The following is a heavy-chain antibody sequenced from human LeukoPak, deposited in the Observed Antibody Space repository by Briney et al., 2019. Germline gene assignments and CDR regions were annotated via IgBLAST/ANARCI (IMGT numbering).Heavy chain of an antibody. D-gene: IGHD3-3*01. Sequence: GGSLRLSCAASGFTSSDYYMSWIRQAPGKGLEWVSYISSSGSTIYYADSVKGRFTISRDNAKNSLYLQMNSMRAEDTAVYYCARVASYDFWSGYSWGQGTLVTVSS. CDR1: GFTSSDYY. CDR3: ARVASYDFWSGYS. J-gene: IGHJ5*02. V-gene: IGHV3-11*01. CDR2: ISSSGSTI.